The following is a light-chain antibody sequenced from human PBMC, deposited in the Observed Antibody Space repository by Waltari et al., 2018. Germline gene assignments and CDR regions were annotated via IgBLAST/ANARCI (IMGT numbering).Light chain of an antibody. CDR3: CSYAGSYTFV. CDR2: DVV. Sequence: QSALPRPRSVSGSPGQSVPISCSGTSSDVGSYNFVSCYQQPPGNAPKLLIYDVVKRPSGVPDRFSGSKSGNTASLTISGLQTEDESDYYCCSYAGSYTFVFGGGTQLTVL. V-gene: IGLV2-11*01. J-gene: IGLJ7*01. CDR1: SSDVGSYNF.